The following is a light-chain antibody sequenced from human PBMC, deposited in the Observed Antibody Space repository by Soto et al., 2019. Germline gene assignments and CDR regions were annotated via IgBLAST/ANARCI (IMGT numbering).Light chain of an antibody. CDR1: QGIRDD. V-gene: IGKV1-33*01. J-gene: IGKJ4*01. Sequence: DIQMIQSPSSLYASVGDRVTITCRASQGIRDDLGWYQQKPGKAPKLLIYDASNLETGVPSRFSGSGSGTDFTFTISSLQPEDIATYYCQQYDILPLTFGGGTKVDIK. CDR2: DAS. CDR3: QQYDILPLT.